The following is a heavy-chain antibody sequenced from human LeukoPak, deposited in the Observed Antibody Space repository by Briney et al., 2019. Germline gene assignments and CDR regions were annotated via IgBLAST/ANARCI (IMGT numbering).Heavy chain of an antibody. CDR3: ARDMGSWHDY. D-gene: IGHD6-13*01. CDR2: ISYDGSNK. J-gene: IGHJ4*02. Sequence: GRSLRLSCAASGFTFSSYAMHWVRQAPGKGLEWVAVISYDGSNKYYADSVKGRFTISRDNSKNTLYLQMNSLRAEDTAVYYCARDMGSWHDYWGQGTLVTVSS. V-gene: IGHV3-30-3*01. CDR1: GFTFSSYA.